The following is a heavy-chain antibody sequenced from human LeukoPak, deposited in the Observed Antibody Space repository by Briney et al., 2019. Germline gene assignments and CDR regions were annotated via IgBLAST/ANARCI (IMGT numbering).Heavy chain of an antibody. Sequence: GGSLRLSCTASGFTFGDYAMSWVREAPGKGLEWVGFIRSIAYGGTTEYAASVKGRFTISRDDSKSIPYLQTNSLKTEDTAVYYCIRGTDSSRRVPYYFDGGGQGTLVTVSS. D-gene: IGHD6-13*01. V-gene: IGHV3-49*04. J-gene: IGHJ4*02. CDR2: IRSIAYGGTT. CDR3: IRGTDSSRRVPYYFDG. CDR1: GFTFGDYA.